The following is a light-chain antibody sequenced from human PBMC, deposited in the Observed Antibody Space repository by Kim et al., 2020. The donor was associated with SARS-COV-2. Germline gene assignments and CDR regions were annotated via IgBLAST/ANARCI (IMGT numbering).Light chain of an antibody. Sequence: GKTVPLSCTRSSGSIASNYVQWYQQRPGSSPTTVISEDNQRPSGVPDRFSGSIDSSSNSASLTISGLKTEDEADYYCQSYDSSNRVFGGGTQLTVL. CDR2: EDN. CDR3: QSYDSSNRV. J-gene: IGLJ3*02. V-gene: IGLV6-57*01. CDR1: SGSIASNY.